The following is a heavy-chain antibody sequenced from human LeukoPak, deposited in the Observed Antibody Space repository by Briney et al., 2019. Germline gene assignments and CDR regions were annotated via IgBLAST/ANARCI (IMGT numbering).Heavy chain of an antibody. CDR3: ARGGYYYMDV. Sequence: SETLSLTCTVSDGSIRSYYWSWIRQPPGKGLEWIAYIFYNGNTNYNPSLKSRVTISLDTSKKEFSLKVSSVTAADTAVYYCARGGYYYMDVWGKGTTVAVSS. V-gene: IGHV4-59*01. CDR2: IFYNGNT. J-gene: IGHJ6*03. CDR1: DGSIRSYY.